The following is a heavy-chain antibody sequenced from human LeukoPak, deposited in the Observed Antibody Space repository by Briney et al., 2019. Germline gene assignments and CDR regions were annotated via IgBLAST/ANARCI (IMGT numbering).Heavy chain of an antibody. CDR2: ISGGTT. J-gene: IGHJ4*02. CDR1: GFTFGDYL. CDR3: SRGSGWLSVY. V-gene: IGHV3-49*03. D-gene: IGHD6-19*01. Sequence: GGSLRLSCTASGFTFGDYLMSWFRQAPGKGQEWIGSISGGTTEYAASVKGRFTISRDDSTSIAYLQMNSLTTEDTAVYYCSRGSGWLSVYWGQGTLVTVSS.